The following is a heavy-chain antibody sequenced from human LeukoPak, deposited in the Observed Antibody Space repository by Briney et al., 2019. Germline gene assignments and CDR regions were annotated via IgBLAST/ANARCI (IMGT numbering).Heavy chain of an antibody. CDR1: GFTFRSYW. CDR2: INSDGSST. CDR3: ARWEPTGYYFDY. V-gene: IGHV3-74*01. D-gene: IGHD1-26*01. Sequence: GGSLRLSCAASGFTFRSYWMHWVRQAPGKGLVWVSRINSDGSSTSYADSVKGRFTISRDNAKNTLYPQMNSLRAEDTAVYSCARWEPTGYYFDYWGEGTLVTVSS. J-gene: IGHJ4*02.